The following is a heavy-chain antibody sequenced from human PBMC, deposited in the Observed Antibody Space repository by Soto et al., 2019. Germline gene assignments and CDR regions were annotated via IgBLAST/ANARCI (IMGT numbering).Heavy chain of an antibody. CDR3: ARTGYSSGWYKAAFDI. J-gene: IGHJ3*02. CDR1: GYSISSGYY. CDR2: IYHSGST. D-gene: IGHD6-19*01. Sequence: PSETLSLTCAVSGYSISSGYYWGWIRQPPGKGLEWIGSIYHSGSTNYNPSLKSRVTISVDTSKNQFSLKLSSVTAADTAVYYCARTGYSSGWYKAAFDIWGQGTMVTVSS. V-gene: IGHV4-38-2*01.